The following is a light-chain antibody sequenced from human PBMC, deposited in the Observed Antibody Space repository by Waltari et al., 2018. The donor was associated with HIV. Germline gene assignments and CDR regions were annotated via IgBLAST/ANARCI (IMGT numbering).Light chain of an antibody. CDR2: SYN. CDR1: SSNIGTNT. Sequence: QSVLTQPPSASGTPGQRVTISCSGSSSNIGTNTENWYQQLPGTAPKLLIYSYNHRPSGVPDRVSGSKSGTSASLAISGLQSEDEADYYCASWDDSLNGYVFGTGTKVTVL. CDR3: ASWDDSLNGYV. J-gene: IGLJ1*01. V-gene: IGLV1-44*01.